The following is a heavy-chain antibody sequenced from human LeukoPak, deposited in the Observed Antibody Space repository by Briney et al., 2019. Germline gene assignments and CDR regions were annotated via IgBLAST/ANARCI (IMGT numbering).Heavy chain of an antibody. J-gene: IGHJ4*02. CDR2: IYTSGST. CDR1: GGSISSGSYY. V-gene: IGHV4-61*02. Sequence: SETLSLTCTVSGGSISSGSYYWSWIRQPAGKGLEWIGRIYTSGSTNYNPSLKSRVTISVDTSKNQFSLKLSSVTAADTAVYYCAREADYYGDSPRDYWGQGTLVTVSS. CDR3: AREADYYGDSPRDY. D-gene: IGHD4-17*01.